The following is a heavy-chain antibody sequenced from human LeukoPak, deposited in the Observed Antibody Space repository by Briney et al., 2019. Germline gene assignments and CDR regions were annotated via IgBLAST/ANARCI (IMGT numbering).Heavy chain of an antibody. CDR3: AKDYDSSGWYLYYFDY. J-gene: IGHJ4*02. D-gene: IGHD6-19*01. CDR2: ISGSGGST. CDR1: GFTFSSYA. V-gene: IGHV3-23*01. Sequence: PGGSLRLSCAASGFTFSSYAMSWVRQAPGKGLEWVSAISGSGGSTYYADSVKGRFTISRDNSKNMLYLQMNSLRAEDTAVYYCAKDYDSSGWYLYYFDYWGQGTLVTVSS.